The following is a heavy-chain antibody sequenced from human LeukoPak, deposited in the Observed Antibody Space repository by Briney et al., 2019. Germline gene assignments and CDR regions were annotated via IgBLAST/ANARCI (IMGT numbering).Heavy chain of an antibody. CDR2: INSDGSST. V-gene: IGHV3-74*01. Sequence: GGSLRLSCAASGFTFSSYRMHWVRQAPGKGLVWVSGINSDGSSTSYADSVKGRFTISRDNAKNTLYLQMNSLRAEDTAVYYCARADQDYDFWSGYYTGLVYEQEGWFDPWGQGTLVTVSS. D-gene: IGHD3-3*01. CDR1: GFTFSSYR. J-gene: IGHJ5*02. CDR3: ARADQDYDFWSGYYTGLVYEQEGWFDP.